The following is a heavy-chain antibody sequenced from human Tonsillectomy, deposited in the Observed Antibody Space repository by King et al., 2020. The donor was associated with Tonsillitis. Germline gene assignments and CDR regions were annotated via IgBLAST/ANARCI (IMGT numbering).Heavy chain of an antibody. CDR3: ARLGTHGMDV. CDR2: LIPIFGTP. J-gene: IGHJ6*02. Sequence: PLVQSGAAVRQPGSSVQVSCKASGGTFRRYAVSWVRPAPGPGLAWMGGLIPIFGTPNYAPRFQGRVTITADESTSTAYMQLSSLRSEDTAVYYCARLGTHGMDVWGQGTTGSGSS. V-gene: IGHV1-69*01. CDR1: GGTFRRYA.